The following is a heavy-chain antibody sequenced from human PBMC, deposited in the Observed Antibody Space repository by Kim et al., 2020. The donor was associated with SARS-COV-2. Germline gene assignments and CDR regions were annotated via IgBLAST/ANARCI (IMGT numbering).Heavy chain of an antibody. CDR2: ISGSGGST. CDR1: GVTFSSYA. V-gene: IGHV3-23*01. Sequence: GGSLRLSCAASGVTFSSYAMSWVRQAPGKGLEWVSAISGSGGSTYYADSVKGRFTISRDNSKNTLYLQMNSPRDEDTAVYYCAKRGGESGYDYCNTLSYGMDVWGQGTTVTVSS. J-gene: IGHJ6*02. CDR3: AKRGGESGYDYCNTLSYGMDV. D-gene: IGHD5-12*01.